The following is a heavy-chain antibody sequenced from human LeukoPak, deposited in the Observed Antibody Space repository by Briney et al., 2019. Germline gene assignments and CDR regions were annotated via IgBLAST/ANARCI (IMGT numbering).Heavy chain of an antibody. Sequence: PGGSLRLSCAASGFTFSSYAMSWVRQPPGKGLEWIGEINHSGSTNYNPSLKSRVTISVDTSKNQFSLKLSSVTAADTAVYYCASSRMYDYWGQGTLVTVSS. J-gene: IGHJ4*02. CDR2: INHSGST. V-gene: IGHV4-34*01. D-gene: IGHD1-14*01. CDR3: ASSRMYDY. CDR1: GFTFSSYA.